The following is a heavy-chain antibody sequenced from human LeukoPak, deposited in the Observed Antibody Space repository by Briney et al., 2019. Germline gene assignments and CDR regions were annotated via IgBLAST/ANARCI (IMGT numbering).Heavy chain of an antibody. CDR3: ARDGTTAGPDY. Sequence: GGSLRLSCAASGFTFGSYWMHWVRQAPGKGLVWVSRINSDGSSTSYADSVKGRFTISRDNAKNTLYLQMNSLRAEDTAVYYCARDGTTAGPDYWGQGTLVTVSS. CDR2: INSDGSST. V-gene: IGHV3-74*01. CDR1: GFTFGSYW. J-gene: IGHJ4*02. D-gene: IGHD4-17*01.